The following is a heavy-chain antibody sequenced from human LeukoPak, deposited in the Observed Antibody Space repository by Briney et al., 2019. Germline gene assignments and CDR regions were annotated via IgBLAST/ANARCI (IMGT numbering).Heavy chain of an antibody. D-gene: IGHD2/OR15-2a*01. CDR1: GGSISSSSYY. CDR3: AKISEYYGPKASSAFDI. J-gene: IGHJ3*02. CDR2: IYYSGST. Sequence: SETLSLTCTVSGGSISSSSYYWGWIRQPPGKGLEWIGSIYYSGSTYYNPSLKSRVTISVDTSENQFSLKLSSVTAADTAVYYCAKISEYYGPKASSAFDIWGQGTMVTVSS. V-gene: IGHV4-39*01.